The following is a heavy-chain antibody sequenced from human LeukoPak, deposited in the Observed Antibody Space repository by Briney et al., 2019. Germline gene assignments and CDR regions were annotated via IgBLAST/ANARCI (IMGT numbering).Heavy chain of an antibody. J-gene: IGHJ6*02. CDR1: GFTVSSNY. CDR2: ISSSGGST. CDR3: AKGGITYYYYDMDV. Sequence: GGSLRLSCTASGFTVSSNYMSWVRQAPGKGLEWVSAISSSGGSTYYADSVKGRFTISRDNSKDTLYLQMNSLRAEDTAVYYCAKGGITYYYYDMDVWGQGTTVTVSS. D-gene: IGHD3-16*01. V-gene: IGHV3-23*01.